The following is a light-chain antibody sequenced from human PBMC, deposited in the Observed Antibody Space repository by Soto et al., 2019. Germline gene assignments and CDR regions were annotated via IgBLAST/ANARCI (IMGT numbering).Light chain of an antibody. V-gene: IGKV1-5*03. CDR2: LAS. J-gene: IGKJ1*01. CDR1: QSVSTS. CDR3: QQYHSYSRT. Sequence: DIQMTQFPSILSAFVGDRVTITCRASQSVSTSLAWYQQKPGKAPKLLIYLASNLQSGVPVRFSGSGSATEFTLSISSLRPDDFATYYCQQYHSYSRTFGQGTRVEIK.